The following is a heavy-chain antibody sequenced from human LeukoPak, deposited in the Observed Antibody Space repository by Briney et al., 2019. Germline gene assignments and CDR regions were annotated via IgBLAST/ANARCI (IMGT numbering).Heavy chain of an antibody. CDR1: GITFSSYG. D-gene: IGHD2-15*01. CDR2: ISSTGGTT. V-gene: IGHV3-23*01. CDR3: AKNGDRGAYCTGGTCYPYFYYYMDV. J-gene: IGHJ6*03. Sequence: GGSLRLSCAASGITFSSYGMSWVRQAPGKGLEWVSSISSTGGTTYYADSVKGRFTISRDNSKNTLYLQMNSLRAEDTAIYYCAKNGDRGAYCTGGTCYPYFYYYMDVWGKGTMVTI.